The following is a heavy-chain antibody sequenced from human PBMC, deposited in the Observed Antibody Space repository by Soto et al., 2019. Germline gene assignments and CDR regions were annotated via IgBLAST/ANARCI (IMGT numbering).Heavy chain of an antibody. D-gene: IGHD3-22*01. Sequence: GGSLRLSCAASGFTFGNFWMTWVRQAPGRGLEWVANINQDGSEKYYVDYVKDRITISRDDAKNSLYLKINCLRAEDTAVYYCARVEFSVYYSFDYWGQGTLVTVSS. J-gene: IGHJ4*02. CDR3: ARVEFSVYYSFDY. V-gene: IGHV3-7*05. CDR2: INQDGSEK. CDR1: GFTFGNFW.